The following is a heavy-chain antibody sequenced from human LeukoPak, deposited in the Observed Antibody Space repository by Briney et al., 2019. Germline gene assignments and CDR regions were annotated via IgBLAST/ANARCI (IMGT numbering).Heavy chain of an antibody. D-gene: IGHD1-1*01. CDR2: ISYDGSNK. CDR3: ARDPSGPQLDHTPQNFFYYYYMDV. CDR1: GFTFSSYA. V-gene: IGHV3-30*04. Sequence: PGGSLRLSCAASGFTFSSYAMHWVRQAPGKGLEWVAVISYDGSNKYYADSVKGRFTISRDNSKNTLYLQMNSLRAEDTAVYYCARDPSGPQLDHTPQNFFYYYYMDVWGKGTTVTVSS. J-gene: IGHJ6*03.